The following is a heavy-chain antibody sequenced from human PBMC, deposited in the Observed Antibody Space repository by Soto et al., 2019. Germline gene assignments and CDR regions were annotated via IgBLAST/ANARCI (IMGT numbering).Heavy chain of an antibody. CDR1: GGTFSSYA. CDR3: ARERVGANSPEHNYYYYGMDV. CDR2: IIPIFGTA. Sequence: GASVKVSCKASGGTFSSYAISWVRQAPGQGLEWMGGIIPIFGTANYAQKFQGRVTITADESTSTAYMELSSLRSEDTAVYYCARERVGANSPEHNYYYYGMDVWGQGTTVTVSS. V-gene: IGHV1-69*13. J-gene: IGHJ6*02. D-gene: IGHD1-26*01.